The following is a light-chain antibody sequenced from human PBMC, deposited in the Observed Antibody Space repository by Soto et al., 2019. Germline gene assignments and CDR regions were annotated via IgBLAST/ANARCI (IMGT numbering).Light chain of an antibody. CDR3: SSYTSSSTYV. J-gene: IGLJ1*01. CDR1: SSDVGGYNY. CDR2: EVT. V-gene: IGLV2-14*01. Sequence: QSLLTQPASVSLSPGQSVTISCTGTSSDVGGYNYVSWYQQHPGKAPKLMIYEVTNRPSGVSNRFSGPKSGNTASLTISGLQAEDEADYYCSSYTSSSTYVFGTGTKVTVL.